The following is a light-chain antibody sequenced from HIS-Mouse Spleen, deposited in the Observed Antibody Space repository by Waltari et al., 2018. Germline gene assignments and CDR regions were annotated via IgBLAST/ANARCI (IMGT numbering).Light chain of an antibody. Sequence: QSALTQPASVSGSPGQSITIPCTGTSSDVGSYNLVSWYQQHPGQAPKLVIYEGSKRPSGVSNRFSGSKSGNTASLTISGLQAEDEADYYCCSYAGSSTWVFGGGTRLTVL. CDR2: EGS. CDR3: CSYAGSSTWV. J-gene: IGLJ3*02. V-gene: IGLV2-23*01. CDR1: SSDVGSYNL.